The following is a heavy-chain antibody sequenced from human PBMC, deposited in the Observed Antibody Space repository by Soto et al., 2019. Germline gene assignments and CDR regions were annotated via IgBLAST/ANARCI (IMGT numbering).Heavy chain of an antibody. D-gene: IGHD3-22*01. J-gene: IGHJ3*02. V-gene: IGHV3-33*01. CDR2: IWYDGSNK. CDR1: GFTFSSYG. Sequence: QVQLVESGGGVVQPGRSLRLSCAASGFTFSSYGMHWVRQAPGKGLEWVAVIWYDGSNKYYADSVKGRFTISRDNSKNTLYLQMNSLRAEDTAVYYCARDAQWDTYYYDSSGSNAFDIWGQGTMVTVSS. CDR3: ARDAQWDTYYYDSSGSNAFDI.